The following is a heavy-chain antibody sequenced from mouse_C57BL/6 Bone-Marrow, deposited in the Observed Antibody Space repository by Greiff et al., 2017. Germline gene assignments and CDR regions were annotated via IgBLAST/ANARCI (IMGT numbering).Heavy chain of an antibody. J-gene: IGHJ3*01. V-gene: IGHV1-81*01. CDR3: ARSEGYGSSFAY. CDR2: IYPRSGNT. D-gene: IGHD2-2*01. CDR1: GYTFTSYG. Sequence: LQESGAELARPGASVKLSCKASGYTFTSYGISWVKQRTGQGLEWIGEIYPRSGNTYYNEKFKGKATLTADKSSSTAYMELRSLTSEDSAVYFCARSEGYGSSFAYWGQGTLVTVSA.